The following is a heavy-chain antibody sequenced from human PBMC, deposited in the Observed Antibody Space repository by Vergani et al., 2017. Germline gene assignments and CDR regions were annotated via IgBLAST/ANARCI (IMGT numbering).Heavy chain of an antibody. D-gene: IGHD2-21*02. J-gene: IGHJ2*01. CDR3: ARDCPGGDGDCSAGWYFDL. Sequence: QVQLVESGGGVVQPGRSLRLSCAASGFTFNQYGMHWVRQAPGKGLEWVAVTWYDGNNKQYADSVKGRFTISRDNSKSTMYLQMNSLRDEDAAVYYCARDCPGGDGDCSAGWYFDLWGRGTLVTVSS. V-gene: IGHV3-33*01. CDR1: GFTFNQYG. CDR2: TWYDGNNK.